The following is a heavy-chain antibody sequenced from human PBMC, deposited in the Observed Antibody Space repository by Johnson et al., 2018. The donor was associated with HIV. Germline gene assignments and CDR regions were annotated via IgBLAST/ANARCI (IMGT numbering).Heavy chain of an antibody. CDR2: IKSKTDGGTT. D-gene: IGHD5-12*01. CDR1: GFTFSNAW. CDR3: AKGRGYDYDALDF. J-gene: IGHJ3*01. V-gene: IGHV3-15*01. Sequence: VQLVESGGGLVKPGGSLRLSCAASGFTFSNAWMSWVRPAPGKGLEWVGRIKSKTDGGTTDYAAPVKGRFTISRDDSKNTLYLQMNSLRAEDTAVYYCAKGRGYDYDALDFWGQGTMVTVSS.